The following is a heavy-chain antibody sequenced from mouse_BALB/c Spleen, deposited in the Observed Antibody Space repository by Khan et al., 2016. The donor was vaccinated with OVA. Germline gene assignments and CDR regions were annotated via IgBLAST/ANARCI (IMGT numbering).Heavy chain of an antibody. CDR3: TGGRAY. V-gene: IGHV3-2*02. CDR1: GYSITSDYA. J-gene: IGHJ3*01. Sequence: EVELVESGPGLVKPSQSLSLTCTVTGYSITSDYAWNWIRQFPGNKLEWMGYISYSGTTSYTPSLKSRISITRDTSKNLFFLQLNSLTTEDTATYYCTGGRAYWGQGTLVTVSA. D-gene: IGHD3-3*01. CDR2: ISYSGTT.